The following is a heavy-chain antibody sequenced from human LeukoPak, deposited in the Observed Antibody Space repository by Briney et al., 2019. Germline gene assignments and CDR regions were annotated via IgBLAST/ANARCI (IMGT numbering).Heavy chain of an antibody. J-gene: IGHJ4*02. CDR2: ISGSGGST. V-gene: IGHV3-23*01. Sequence: GGSLRLSCSASGFTFSSYAMSWVRLAPGRGLEWVSAISGSGGSTYYADSVKGRFTISRDNSKNTLYLQMNSLRAEDTAVYYCAKDRPSGSGSYYDYWGQGTLVTVSS. D-gene: IGHD3-10*01. CDR1: GFTFSSYA. CDR3: AKDRPSGSGSYYDY.